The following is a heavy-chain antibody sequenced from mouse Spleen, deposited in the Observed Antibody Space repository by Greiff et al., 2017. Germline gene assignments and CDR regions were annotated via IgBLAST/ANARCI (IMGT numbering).Heavy chain of an antibody. V-gene: IGHV1-26*01. CDR3: ARGDLLSYYAMDY. CDR1: GYTFTDYY. D-gene: IGHD2-1*01. Sequence: VQLQQSGPELVKPGASVKISCKASGYTFTDYYMNWVKQSHGKSLEWIGDINPNNGGTSYNQKFKGKATLTVDKSSSTAYMELRSLTSEDSAVYYCARGDLLSYYAMDYWGQGTSVTVSS. CDR2: INPNNGGT. J-gene: IGHJ4*01.